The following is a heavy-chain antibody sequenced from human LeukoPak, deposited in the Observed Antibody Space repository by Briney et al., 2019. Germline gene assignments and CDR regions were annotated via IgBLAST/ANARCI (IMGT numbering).Heavy chain of an antibody. D-gene: IGHD6-6*01. CDR2: INPNSGGT. CDR1: GYTFTGYY. J-gene: IGHJ4*02. CDR3: ARWAPLYRQLVPGVVYYFDY. V-gene: IGHV1-2*06. Sequence: ASVKVSCKASGYTFTGYYIHWVRQAPGQGLEWMGRINPNSGGTNYAQKFQGRVTMTRDTSISTAYMELSRLRSDDTAVYYCARWAPLYRQLVPGVVYYFDYWGQGTLVTVSS.